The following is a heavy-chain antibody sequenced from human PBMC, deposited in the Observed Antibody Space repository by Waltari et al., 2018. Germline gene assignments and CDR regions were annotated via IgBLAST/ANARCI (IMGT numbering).Heavy chain of an antibody. CDR2: MNPNSGNT. J-gene: IGHJ4*02. D-gene: IGHD2-21*02. CDR1: GNTFTSYD. V-gene: IGHV1-8*01. Sequence: QVQLVQAGAEVKKPGASLKAACKASGNTFTSYDTNRVRQATGRGLEWMGLMNPNSGNTGYAQKFQGKVTMTRNTSISTAYMELSSLRSEDTAVYYCARGLSISGDTDWGQGTLVTVSS. CDR3: ARGLSISGDTD.